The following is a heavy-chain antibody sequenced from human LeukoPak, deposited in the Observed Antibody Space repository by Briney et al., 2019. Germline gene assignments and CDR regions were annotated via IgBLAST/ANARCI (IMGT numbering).Heavy chain of an antibody. CDR2: ISSSSSYI. Sequence: GGSLRLSCAASGFTFSSYSMNWVRQAPGKGLEWVSSISSSSSYIYYADSVKGRFTISRDNAKNSLYLQMNSLRAEDTAVYYCARDFKAGFGEFPIDYWGQGTLVTVSS. D-gene: IGHD3-10*01. V-gene: IGHV3-21*01. J-gene: IGHJ4*02. CDR1: GFTFSSYS. CDR3: ARDFKAGFGEFPIDY.